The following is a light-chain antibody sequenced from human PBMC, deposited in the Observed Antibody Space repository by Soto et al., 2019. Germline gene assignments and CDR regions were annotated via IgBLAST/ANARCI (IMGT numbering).Light chain of an antibody. V-gene: IGKV3-15*01. CDR3: QQYNVWPLT. Sequence: EIVMTQSPAPPPVPPGKRATLSCTASQSVSSNLAWYQQKPGQPPKLLIYVASTRATGIPARVSGSGSVTEFTLTISSLQSEDFAVYYCQQYNVWPLTFGGGTKVEFK. CDR2: VAS. J-gene: IGKJ4*01. CDR1: QSVSSN.